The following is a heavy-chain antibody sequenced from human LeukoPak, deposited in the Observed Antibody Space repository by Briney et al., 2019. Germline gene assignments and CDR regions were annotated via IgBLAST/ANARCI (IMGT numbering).Heavy chain of an antibody. D-gene: IGHD3-22*01. CDR1: GFTFSTYT. CDR2: ISSSTSTV. V-gene: IGHV3-48*01. J-gene: IGHJ5*02. CDR3: ARESLGPYYYDDNYFDP. Sequence: GGSLRLSCAASGFTFSTYTMNWVRQAPGKGLEWISYISSSTSTVYYADSVKGRFTISRDNAKNSLYLQMNSLRAEDTAVYYCARESLGPYYYDDNYFDPWGQGTLVTVSS.